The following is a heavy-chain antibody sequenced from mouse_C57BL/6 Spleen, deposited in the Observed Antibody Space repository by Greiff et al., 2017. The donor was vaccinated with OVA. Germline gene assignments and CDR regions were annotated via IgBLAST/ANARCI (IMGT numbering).Heavy chain of an antibody. CDR3: AREGYDGNYYAMDY. D-gene: IGHD2-2*01. CDR1: GYTFTSYW. CDR2: IDPSDSET. V-gene: IGHV1-52*01. J-gene: IGHJ4*01. Sequence: VQLQQPGAELVRPGSSVKLSCKASGYTFTSYWMHWVKQRPIQGLEWIGNIDPSDSETHYNQKFKDKATLTVDKSSSTAYMQLSSLTSEDSAVYYCAREGYDGNYYAMDYWGQGTSVTVSS.